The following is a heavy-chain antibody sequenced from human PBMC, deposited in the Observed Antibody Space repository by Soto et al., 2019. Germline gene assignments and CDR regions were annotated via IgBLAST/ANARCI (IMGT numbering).Heavy chain of an antibody. CDR3: AKDLHWFAMDV. CDR2: ISGSEDNI. Sequence: EVQLLESGGGLVQPGGSLRLSCVASGFPFRHYYMDWVRQAPGKGLEWVAVISGSEDNIHYADSVKGRFTISRDTSMNTLYLQMNSLRADDTASYYCAKDLHWFAMDVWGQGTTVTVSS. V-gene: IGHV3-23*01. CDR1: GFPFRHYY. J-gene: IGHJ6*02. D-gene: IGHD3-10*01.